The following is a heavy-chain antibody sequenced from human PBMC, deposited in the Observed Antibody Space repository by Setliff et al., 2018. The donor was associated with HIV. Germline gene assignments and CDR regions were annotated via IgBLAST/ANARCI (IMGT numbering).Heavy chain of an antibody. CDR1: GYRFTDYY. D-gene: IGHD5-12*01. CDR3: ARAEMATIVAFDI. CDR2: INSASGGT. J-gene: IGHJ3*02. V-gene: IGHV1-2*02. Sequence: GASVKVSCKASGYRFTDYYIHWVRQAPGQGLEWMGWINSASGGTNYAQNFQGRVTVTRDTSINTAYVELNSLKSDDTAVYYCARAEMATIVAFDIWGQGTMVTVSS.